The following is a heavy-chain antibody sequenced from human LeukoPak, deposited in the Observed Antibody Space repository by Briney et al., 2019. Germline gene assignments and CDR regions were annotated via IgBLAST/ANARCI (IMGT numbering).Heavy chain of an antibody. CDR3: ALLGDIVVVPAARGNAFDI. D-gene: IGHD2-2*01. CDR2: ISSSSSTI. CDR1: GFTFSSYS. V-gene: IGHV3-48*01. J-gene: IGHJ3*02. Sequence: GGSLRLSCAASGFTFSSYSMNWVRQAPGKGLEWVSYISSSSSTIYYADSVKGRFTISRDNAKNSLYLQMNSLRAEDTAVYYCALLGDIVVVPAARGNAFDIWGQGTMVTVSS.